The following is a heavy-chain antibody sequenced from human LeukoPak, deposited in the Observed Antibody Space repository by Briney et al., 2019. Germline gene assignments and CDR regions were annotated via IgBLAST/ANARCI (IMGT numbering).Heavy chain of an antibody. D-gene: IGHD1-1*01. Sequence: GGSPRLSCAASRITFSSYAMNWVRQAPGKGLEWVSAISGSGGNTYYADSVKGRFTISRDNSKNTLYLQMNSLRAEDTAVYYCAKPARTDYADYWGQGTLVTVSS. CDR1: RITFSSYA. CDR2: ISGSGGNT. CDR3: AKPARTDYADY. V-gene: IGHV3-23*01. J-gene: IGHJ4*02.